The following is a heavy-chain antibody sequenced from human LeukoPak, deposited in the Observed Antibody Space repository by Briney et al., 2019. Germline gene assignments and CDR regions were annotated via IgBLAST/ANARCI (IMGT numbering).Heavy chain of an antibody. D-gene: IGHD3-22*01. CDR2: IYYSGST. CDR3: ARHYYYDSSGYQFDY. V-gene: IGHV4-59*08. J-gene: IGHJ4*02. CDR1: GGSISSYY. Sequence: PSETLSLTCTVSGGSISSYYWSWIRQPPGKGLEWIGYIYYSGSTNYNPSLKSRVTISVGTSKNQFSLKLSSVTAADTAVYYCARHYYYDSSGYQFDYWGQGTLVTVSS.